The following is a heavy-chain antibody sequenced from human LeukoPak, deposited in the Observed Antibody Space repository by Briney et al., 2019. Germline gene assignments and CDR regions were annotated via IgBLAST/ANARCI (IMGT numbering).Heavy chain of an antibody. D-gene: IGHD1-14*01. J-gene: IGHJ4*02. CDR1: GFTFGSYW. V-gene: IGHV3-7*05. CDR3: AREKNLGT. Sequence: GGSLRLSCAASGFTFGSYWMSWVRQAPGKRLEWVATIKEDGSDEYYVDSVKGRFTISRDNVKNSVYLQMNSLRAEDTAVYYCAREKNLGTWGQGTLVTVSS. CDR2: IKEDGSDE.